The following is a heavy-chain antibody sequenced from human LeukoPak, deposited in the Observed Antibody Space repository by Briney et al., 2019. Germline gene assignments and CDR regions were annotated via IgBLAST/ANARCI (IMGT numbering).Heavy chain of an antibody. J-gene: IGHJ2*01. CDR2: INSNSGDT. CDR3: AREPHYDLLTGYALGYLDL. V-gene: IGHV1-2*02. D-gene: IGHD3-9*01. Sequence: GASVQVSCKPSGYTFTGYYMHWVRHAPGQGLEWMGWINSNSGDTNYAQKFQGRVTMTRDTSISTAYMELSRLRSDDTAVYYCAREPHYDLLTGYALGYLDLWGRGTLLTVSS. CDR1: GYTFTGYY.